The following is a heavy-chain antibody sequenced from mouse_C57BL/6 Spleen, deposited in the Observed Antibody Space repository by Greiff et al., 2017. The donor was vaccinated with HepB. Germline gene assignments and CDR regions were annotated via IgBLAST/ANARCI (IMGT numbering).Heavy chain of an antibody. CDR3: ARDYYGSSYY. CDR2: IDPSDSYT. J-gene: IGHJ2*01. CDR1: GYTFTSYW. Sequence: QVQLQQPGAELVRPGTSVKLSCKASGYTFTSYWMHWVKQRPGQGLEWIGVIDPSDSYTKYNQKLKGKATLTVDTSSSTAYMQISSLTSEDSAVYYCARDYYGSSYYWGQGTTLTVSS. V-gene: IGHV1-59*01. D-gene: IGHD1-1*01.